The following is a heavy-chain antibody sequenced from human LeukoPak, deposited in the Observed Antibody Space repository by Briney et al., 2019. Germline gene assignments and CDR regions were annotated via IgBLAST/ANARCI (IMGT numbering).Heavy chain of an antibody. CDR2: IYYSGST. J-gene: IGHJ3*02. Sequence: PSETLSLTCTVSGGSISSYYWSWIRQPPGKGLEWIGYIYYSGSTYYNPSLKSRVTISVDTSKNQFSLKLSSVTAADTAVYYCARGCGYGDYWDAFDIWGQGTMVTVSS. D-gene: IGHD4-17*01. CDR1: GGSISSYY. CDR3: ARGCGYGDYWDAFDI. V-gene: IGHV4-30-4*01.